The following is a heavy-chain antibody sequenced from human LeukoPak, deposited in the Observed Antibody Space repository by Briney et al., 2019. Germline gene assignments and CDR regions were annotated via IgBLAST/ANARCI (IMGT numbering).Heavy chain of an antibody. V-gene: IGHV4-61*02. J-gene: IGHJ4*02. CDR2: IYTSGST. CDR1: GNSISSGDNY. Sequence: PSETLSLTCTVSGNSISSGDNYWSWIRQPAGKGLEWIGRIYTSGSTNYNPSLKSRVTISVDTSKNQFSLKLSSVTAADTAVYYCARDSGYVIFDYWGQGTLVTVSS. CDR3: ARDSGYVIFDY. D-gene: IGHD5-12*01.